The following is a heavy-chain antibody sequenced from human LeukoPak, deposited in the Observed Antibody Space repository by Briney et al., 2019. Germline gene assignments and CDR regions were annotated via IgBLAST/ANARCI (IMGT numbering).Heavy chain of an antibody. V-gene: IGHV5-51*01. D-gene: IGHD2-2*01. CDR3: ARPESAGVPAAINY. Sequence: GESLKISCKGSGYSFTSYWIGWVRQMPEKGLEWMGIIYPGDSDTRYSPSFQGQVTTSADKSISTAYLQWSSLKASDTAMYYCARPESAGVPAAINYWGQGTLVSVSS. J-gene: IGHJ4*02. CDR2: IYPGDSDT. CDR1: GYSFTSYW.